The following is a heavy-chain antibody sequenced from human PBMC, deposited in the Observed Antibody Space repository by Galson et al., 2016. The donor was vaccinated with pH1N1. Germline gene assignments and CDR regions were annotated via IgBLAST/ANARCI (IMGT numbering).Heavy chain of an antibody. Sequence: PGKGLEWVAVISYVESNKDYADSVKGRFTVSRDNSKNTLYLQMNSLRAEDTALYYCARDHVYGDYFERFFDLWGRGTLVTVSS. J-gene: IGHJ2*01. CDR3: ARDHVYGDYFERFFDL. V-gene: IGHV3-30-3*01. CDR2: ISYVESNK. D-gene: IGHD4-17*01.